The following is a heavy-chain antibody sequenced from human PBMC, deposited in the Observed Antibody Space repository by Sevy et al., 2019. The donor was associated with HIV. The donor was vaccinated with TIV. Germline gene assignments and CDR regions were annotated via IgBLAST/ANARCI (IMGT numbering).Heavy chain of an antibody. D-gene: IGHD1-1*01. CDR1: GFTFSDYY. Sequence: GGSLRLSCAASGFTFSDYYMNWIRQAPGKGLEWVSYISSSSTIYYADSVKGRFTISRDNAKNSLYLQMNSLRAEDTAVYYCAREVQYYFDYWGQGTLVTVSS. J-gene: IGHJ4*02. V-gene: IGHV3-11*01. CDR2: ISSSSTI. CDR3: AREVQYYFDY.